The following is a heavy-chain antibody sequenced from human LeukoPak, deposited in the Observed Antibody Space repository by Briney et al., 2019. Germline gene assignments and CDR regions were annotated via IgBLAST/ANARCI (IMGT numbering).Heavy chain of an antibody. J-gene: IGHJ4*02. V-gene: IGHV4-34*01. CDR2: INHSGNT. Sequence: PSETLSLTCAVYGGSFSGYYWSWIRQPPGKELEWIGEINHSGNTNYNPSLRSRVTISVDTSKNQFSLKLSSVTAADTAVYYCARRQYYDFWSAAFTRDDRFDFWGQGTLVTVSS. CDR3: ARRQYYDFWSAAFTRDDRFDF. D-gene: IGHD3-3*01. CDR1: GGSFSGYY.